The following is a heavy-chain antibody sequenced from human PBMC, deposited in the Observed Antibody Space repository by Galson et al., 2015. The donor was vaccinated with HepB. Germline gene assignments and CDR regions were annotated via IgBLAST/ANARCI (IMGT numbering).Heavy chain of an antibody. J-gene: IGHJ4*02. CDR3: ARDHWYYYDSSGYYLL. V-gene: IGHV3-7*03. Sequence: SLRLSCAASGFTFSSYWMSWVRRAPGKGLEWVANIKQDGSEKYYVDSVKGRFTISRDNAKNSLYLQMNSPRAEDTAVYYCARDHWYYYDSSGYYLLWGQGTLVTVSS. CDR2: IKQDGSEK. CDR1: GFTFSSYW. D-gene: IGHD3-22*01.